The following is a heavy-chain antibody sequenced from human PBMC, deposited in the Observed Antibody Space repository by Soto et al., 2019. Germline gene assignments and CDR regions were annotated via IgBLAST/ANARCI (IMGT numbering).Heavy chain of an antibody. CDR1: GYTFTGYY. V-gene: IGHV1-2*04. CDR2: INPNSGGT. D-gene: IGHD3-22*01. J-gene: IGHJ4*02. Sequence: GASVKVSCKASGYTFTGYYMHWVRQAPGQGLEWMGWINPNSGGTNYAQKFQGWVTMTRDTSISTAYMELSRLRSDDTAVYYCARDQSGTYYYDSSGYSVLNDWGQGTLVTVSS. CDR3: ARDQSGTYYYDSSGYSVLND.